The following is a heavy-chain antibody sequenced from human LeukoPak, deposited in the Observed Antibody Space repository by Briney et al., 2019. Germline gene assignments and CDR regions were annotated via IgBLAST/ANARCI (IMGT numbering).Heavy chain of an antibody. V-gene: IGHV3-53*01. CDR2: IYSGGST. CDR3: ATGGVDYYDSSGYYYGY. J-gene: IGHJ4*02. Sequence: GGSLRLSCAASGFTVSSNYMSWVRQAPGKGLEWVSVIYSGGSTYYADSVKGRFTISRYNSKNTLYLQMNSLRAEDTAVYYCATGGVDYYDSSGYYYGYWGQGTLVTVSS. CDR1: GFTVSSNY. D-gene: IGHD3-22*01.